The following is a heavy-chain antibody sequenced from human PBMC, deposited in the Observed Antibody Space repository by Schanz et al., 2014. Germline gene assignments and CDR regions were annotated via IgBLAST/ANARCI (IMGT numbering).Heavy chain of an antibody. D-gene: IGHD6-19*01. V-gene: IGHV1-69*02. CDR1: GDTFSKYN. J-gene: IGHJ6*02. Sequence: QVQLVQSGPEVKKPGSSVKVSCQAFGDTFSKYNIMWVRQVPGQGLEWLGRIMPLRGIGNNAWKFQDRLTITADKSMNITYMELSSLGTEDTAAYYCTRLRRADPNGFDVWGQGTTVTVS. CDR2: IMPLRGIG. CDR3: TRLRRADPNGFDV.